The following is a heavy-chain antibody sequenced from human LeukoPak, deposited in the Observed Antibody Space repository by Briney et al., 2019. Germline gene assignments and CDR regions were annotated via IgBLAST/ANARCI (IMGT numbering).Heavy chain of an antibody. CDR2: IKQDGSEK. Sequence: GGSLRLSCAASGFTFSSYWMSWVRQTPGKGLEWVANIKQDGSEKYYVDSVKGRFTISRDNAKNSLYLQMNSLRAEDTAVYYCARDQSSSWYLYYYYYMDVWGKGTTVTISS. J-gene: IGHJ6*03. CDR3: ARDQSSSWYLYYYYYMDV. CDR1: GFTFSSYW. V-gene: IGHV3-7*01. D-gene: IGHD6-13*01.